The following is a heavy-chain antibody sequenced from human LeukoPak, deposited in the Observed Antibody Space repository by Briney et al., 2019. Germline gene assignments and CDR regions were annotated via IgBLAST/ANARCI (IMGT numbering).Heavy chain of an antibody. CDR3: ASQESSYGPTFDY. V-gene: IGHV4-34*01. D-gene: IGHD2-2*01. J-gene: IGHJ4*02. CDR2: INHSGST. Sequence: SETLSLTCAVFGESFSGHYWSWIRQPPGKGLEWIGEINHSGSTNYNPSLKSRVTISADMSKNQFSLKLSSVTAADTAMYYCASQESSYGPTFDYWGQGILVTVSS. CDR1: GESFSGHY.